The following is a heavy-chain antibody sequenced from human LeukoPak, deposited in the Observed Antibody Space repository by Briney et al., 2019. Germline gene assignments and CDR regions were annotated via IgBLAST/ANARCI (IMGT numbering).Heavy chain of an antibody. CDR2: NYTSGST. J-gene: IGHJ5*02. CDR1: GGSTSTYY. V-gene: IGHV4-4*07. D-gene: IGHD6-6*01. Sequence: SETLSLTCTVSGGSTSTYYWSWIRQPAGKGLEWIGRNYTSGSTNYNPSLKSRVTMSVDTSKNQFSLKLSSVTAADTAVYYCARVSREGQYSSSSRFWFDPWGQGTLVTVSS. CDR3: ARVSREGQYSSSSRFWFDP.